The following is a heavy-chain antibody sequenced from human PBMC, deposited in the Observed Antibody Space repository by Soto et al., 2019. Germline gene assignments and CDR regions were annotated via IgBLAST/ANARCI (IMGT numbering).Heavy chain of an antibody. CDR1: GYTFTGYY. Sequence: ASVKVSCKASGYTFTGYYMHWVRQAPGQGLEWMGWINPNSGGTNYAQKFQGWVTMTRDTSISTAYMELSRLRSDDTAVYYCARGLNWNIPDYYYGMDVWGQGTTVTVSS. V-gene: IGHV1-2*04. CDR2: INPNSGGT. D-gene: IGHD1-20*01. CDR3: ARGLNWNIPDYYYGMDV. J-gene: IGHJ6*02.